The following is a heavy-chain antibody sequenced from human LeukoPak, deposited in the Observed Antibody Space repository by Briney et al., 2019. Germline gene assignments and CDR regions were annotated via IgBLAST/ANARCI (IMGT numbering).Heavy chain of an antibody. Sequence: PGGSLRLSCAASGFTFTKYWMTWVRQAPGKGLEWVANIKQDGSEKFYVDSVKGRFTISRENAKNSLDLQINSLGAEDTAVYYCARGLDRRSTSCYLDNWGQGTLVTVSS. CDR2: IKQDGSEK. V-gene: IGHV3-7*01. J-gene: IGHJ4*02. CDR3: ARGLDRRSTSCYLDN. D-gene: IGHD2-2*01. CDR1: GFTFTKYW.